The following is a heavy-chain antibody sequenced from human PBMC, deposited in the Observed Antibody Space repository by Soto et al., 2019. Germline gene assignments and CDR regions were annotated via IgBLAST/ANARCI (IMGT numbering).Heavy chain of an antibody. CDR2: ISGSGHNT. D-gene: IGHD3-10*01. J-gene: IGHJ6*02. CDR3: GGGPDYRNNYYYGMDV. V-gene: IGHV3-23*01. Sequence: GGSLRLSCTASGFIFDSYAMSWVRQAPGKGLECISAISGSGHNTYYADSVKGRFTISRDSSKDTVYLQMNNLRADDTAVYFCGGGPDYRNNYYYGMDVWGQGTTVTVSS. CDR1: GFIFDSYA.